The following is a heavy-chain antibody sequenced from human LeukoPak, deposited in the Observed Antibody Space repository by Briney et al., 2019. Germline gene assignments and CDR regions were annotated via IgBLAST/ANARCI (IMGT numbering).Heavy chain of an antibody. J-gene: IGHJ4*02. CDR3: ARDYDFWSGYLS. CDR1: GFTFSSYG. Sequence: GGSLRLSCAASGFTFSSYGMNWVRQAPGKGLEWVSSISSSSSYIYYADSVKGRFTISRDNAKNSLYLQMNSLRAEDTAVYYCARDYDFWSGYLSWGQGTLVTVSS. CDR2: ISSSSSYI. D-gene: IGHD3-3*01. V-gene: IGHV3-21*01.